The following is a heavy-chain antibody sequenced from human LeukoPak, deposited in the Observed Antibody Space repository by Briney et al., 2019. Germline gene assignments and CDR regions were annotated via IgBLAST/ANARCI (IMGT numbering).Heavy chain of an antibody. J-gene: IGHJ5*02. Sequence: SETLSLTCTASGCSISNSIVSHYWSWIRQPPGKGLEWIGYTYFNGRTNYSPPLKSRVTLSVDTSKNQFSMKLISVTAADTAVYYCARTARSRDWFDPWGQGSLVTVSS. CDR2: TYFNGRT. V-gene: IGHV4-61*01. D-gene: IGHD2-21*02. CDR1: GCSISNSIVSHY. CDR3: ARTARSRDWFDP.